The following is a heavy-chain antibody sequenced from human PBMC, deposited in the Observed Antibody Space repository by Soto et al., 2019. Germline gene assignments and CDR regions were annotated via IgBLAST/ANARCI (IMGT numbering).Heavy chain of an antibody. V-gene: IGHV4-39*01. CDR1: GGSISSSSYY. CDR2: IYYSGST. J-gene: IGHJ5*02. D-gene: IGHD3-10*01. CDR3: ARTYYYGSGSPVWWFDP. Sequence: SETLSLTCTVSGGSISSSSYYWGWIRQPPGKGLEWIGSIYYSGSTYYNPSLKSRVTISVDTSKNQFSLKLSSVTAADTAVYYCARTYYYGSGSPVWWFDPWGQGTLVTVSS.